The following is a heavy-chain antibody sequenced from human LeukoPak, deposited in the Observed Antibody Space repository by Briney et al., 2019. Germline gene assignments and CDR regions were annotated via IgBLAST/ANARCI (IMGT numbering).Heavy chain of an antibody. Sequence: SETLSLTCTVSGASITNYYWTWIRQPPGKGLEWIGYVSHRGSTNHNPSLKSRVTLYTDLSKNQFSLNLSSVTAADTAVYYCARGYCGSTNCHPHYWGQGTLVTVSA. CDR3: ARGYCGSTNCHPHY. CDR1: GASITNYY. CDR2: VSHRGST. J-gene: IGHJ4*02. D-gene: IGHD2-2*01. V-gene: IGHV4-59*01.